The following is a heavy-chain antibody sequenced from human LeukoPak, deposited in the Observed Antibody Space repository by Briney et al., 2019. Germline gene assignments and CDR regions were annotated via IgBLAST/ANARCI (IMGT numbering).Heavy chain of an antibody. CDR2: IWYDGSNK. CDR1: GFTFSSYG. V-gene: IGHV3-33*01. CDR3: ARMAYSSGWYDVDY. D-gene: IGHD6-19*01. Sequence: GRSLRLSCAASGFTFSSYGMHWVRQAPGKGREWGAVIWYDGSNKYYADSVKGRFTSSRDNSKNTLYLQMNSLRAEDTAVYYCARMAYSSGWYDVDYWGQGTLVTVPS. J-gene: IGHJ4*02.